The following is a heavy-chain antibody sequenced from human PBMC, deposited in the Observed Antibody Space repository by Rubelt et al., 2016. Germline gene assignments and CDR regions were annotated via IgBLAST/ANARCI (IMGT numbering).Heavy chain of an antibody. V-gene: IGHV4-34*01. Sequence: QVQLQQWGAGLLKPSETLSLTCAVYGGSFSGYYWSWIRQPPGKGLEWIGEINHSGSPYYNPSLQSQVTLPRDTSKNQFSPKVSALTSADTAMYYCARREVSSGWYDYWGREPWSPSPQ. D-gene: IGHD6-19*01. J-gene: IGHJ4*02. CDR2: INHSGSP. CDR3: ARREVSSGWYDY. CDR1: GGSFSGYY.